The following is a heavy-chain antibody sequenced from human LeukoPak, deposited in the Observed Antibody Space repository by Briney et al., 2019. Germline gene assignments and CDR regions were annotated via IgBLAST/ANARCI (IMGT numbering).Heavy chain of an antibody. CDR3: ARGGLLVRGVGWFDP. V-gene: IGHV4-59*01. Sequence: PSETLSLTCTVSGGSISSYYWSWIRQPPGKGLEWIGYIYYSGSTNYNPSLKSRVTISVDTSKNQFSLKLSSVTAADTAVYYCARGGLLVRGVGWFDPWGQGTLVTVSS. D-gene: IGHD3-10*01. CDR1: GGSISSYY. J-gene: IGHJ5*02. CDR2: IYYSGST.